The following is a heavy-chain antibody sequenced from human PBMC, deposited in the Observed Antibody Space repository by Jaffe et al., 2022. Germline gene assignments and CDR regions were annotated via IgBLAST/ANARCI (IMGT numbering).Heavy chain of an antibody. J-gene: IGHJ4*02. CDR3: AREKANCGGDCNDY. CDR2: IYSTGSGT. D-gene: IGHD2-21*02. V-gene: IGHV3-48*03. CDR1: GFTFSTYE. Sequence: EVQLVESGGGLVQPGGSLRLSCVASGFTFSTYEMNWVRQAPGKGLEWVSYIYSTGSGTLYADSVKGRFTISRDNAKNSLYLQMNNLRAEDTAVYYCAREKANCGGDCNDYWGQGTLVTVSS.